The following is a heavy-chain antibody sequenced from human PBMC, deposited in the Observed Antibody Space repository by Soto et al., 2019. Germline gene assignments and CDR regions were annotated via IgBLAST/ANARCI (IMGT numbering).Heavy chain of an antibody. J-gene: IGHJ4*02. V-gene: IGHV4-31*03. CDR2: IYYSGST. Sequence: LSLTCTVSGGSISSGGYYWSWIRQHPGKGLEWIGYIYYSGSTYYNPSLKSRVTISVDTSKNQFSLKLSSVTAADTAVYYCARGTTYYYDSSGYHPADYWGQGTLVTVSS. D-gene: IGHD3-22*01. CDR3: ARGTTYYYDSSGYHPADY. CDR1: GGSISSGGYY.